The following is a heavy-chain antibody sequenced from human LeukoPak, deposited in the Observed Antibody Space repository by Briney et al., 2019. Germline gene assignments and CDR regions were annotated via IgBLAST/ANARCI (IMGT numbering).Heavy chain of an antibody. D-gene: IGHD4-23*01. CDR3: ARDRLRVVRLPPSRDNWFDP. J-gene: IGHJ5*02. CDR1: GFTFSSYW. Sequence: GGSLRLSCAASGFTFSSYWMSWVRQAPGKGLEWVANIKQDGSEKYYVDSVKGRFAISRDNAKNSLYLQMNSLRAEDTAVYYCARDRLRVVRLPPSRDNWFDPWGQGTLVTVSS. V-gene: IGHV3-7*01. CDR2: IKQDGSEK.